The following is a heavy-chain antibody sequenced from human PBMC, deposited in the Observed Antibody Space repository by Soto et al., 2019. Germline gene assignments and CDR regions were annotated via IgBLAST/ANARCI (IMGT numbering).Heavy chain of an antibody. V-gene: IGHV4-30-4*01. D-gene: IGHD2-15*01. CDR3: ARAATGWGNAFDI. CDR2: IYYSGST. CDR1: GGSIRSADYY. J-gene: IGHJ3*02. Sequence: PSETLSLTCIVSGGSIRSADYYWSWVRQPPGKGLEWIGYIYYSGSTYYNPSLKSRLTISVDTSKNQFSLKLSSVTAADTAVYYCARAATGWGNAFDIWGQGTMVTV.